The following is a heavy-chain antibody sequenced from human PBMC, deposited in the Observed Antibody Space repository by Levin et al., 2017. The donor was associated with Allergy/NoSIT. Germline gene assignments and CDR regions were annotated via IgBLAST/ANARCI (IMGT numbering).Heavy chain of an antibody. J-gene: IGHJ4*02. Sequence: ESLKISCAASGFTFSNYGMSWVRQAPGKGLEWVSTLSATGGGTYYADSVQGRFTISRDISKNTLHLQMNSLRAEDTAVYYCAKTRDWYYFDYWGQGTLVTVSS. CDR3: AKTRDWYYFDY. CDR1: GFTFSNYG. V-gene: IGHV3-23*01. CDR2: LSATGGGT. D-gene: IGHD3-9*01.